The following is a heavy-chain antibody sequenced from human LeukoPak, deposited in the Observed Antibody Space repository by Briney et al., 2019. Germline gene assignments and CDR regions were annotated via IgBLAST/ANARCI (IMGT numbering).Heavy chain of an antibody. CDR3: ARTPPYCSSTSCYDFDY. Sequence: PSETLSLTCAVSGYSISSGYYWGWIRQPPGKGLEWIGSIYHSGSTYYNPSLKSRVTISVDTSKNQFSLKLSSVTAADTAVYYCARTPPYCSSTSCYDFDYWGQGTLVTVSS. CDR2: IYHSGST. J-gene: IGHJ4*02. D-gene: IGHD2-2*01. CDR1: GYSISSGYY. V-gene: IGHV4-38-2*01.